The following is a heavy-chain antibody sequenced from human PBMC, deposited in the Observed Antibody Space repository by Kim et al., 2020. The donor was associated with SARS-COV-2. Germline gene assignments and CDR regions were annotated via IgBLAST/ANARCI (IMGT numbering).Heavy chain of an antibody. CDR3: ATGRVAGPPAWFDP. Sequence: ASVKVSCKVSGYTLTELSMHWVRQAPGKGLEWMGGFDPEDGETIYAQKFQGRVTMTEDTSTDTAYMERSSLRSEDTAVYYCATGRVAGPPAWFDPWGQGTLVTVSS. CDR1: GYTLTELS. CDR2: FDPEDGET. V-gene: IGHV1-24*01. J-gene: IGHJ5*02. D-gene: IGHD2-15*01.